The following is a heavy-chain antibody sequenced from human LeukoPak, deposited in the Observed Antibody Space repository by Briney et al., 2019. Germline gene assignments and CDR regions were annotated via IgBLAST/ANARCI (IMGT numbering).Heavy chain of an antibody. CDR2: INPNSGGT. D-gene: IGHD2-15*01. Sequence: ASVKVSCKASGYTFTSYGISWVRQAPGQGLERMGWINPNSGGTNYAQKFQGRVTMTRDTSISTAYMELSRLRSDDTAVYYCARAQTDSLDYWGQGTLVTVSS. CDR1: GYTFTSYG. J-gene: IGHJ4*02. CDR3: ARAQTDSLDY. V-gene: IGHV1-2*02.